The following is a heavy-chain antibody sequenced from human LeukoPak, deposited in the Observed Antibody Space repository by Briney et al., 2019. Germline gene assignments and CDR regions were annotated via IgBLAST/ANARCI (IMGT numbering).Heavy chain of an antibody. J-gene: IGHJ4*02. D-gene: IGHD5-12*01. CDR2: ISGSGGST. CDR1: VFTFSSYA. V-gene: IGHV3-23*01. Sequence: GGSLRLSCAASVFTFSSYAMSGVREAPGKGLEWGSAISGSGGSTYYADSVKGRFTISRDNSKNTLYLQMNSLRAEDTAVYYCAKGDVYSGYDFLDYWGQGTLVTVSS. CDR3: AKGDVYSGYDFLDY.